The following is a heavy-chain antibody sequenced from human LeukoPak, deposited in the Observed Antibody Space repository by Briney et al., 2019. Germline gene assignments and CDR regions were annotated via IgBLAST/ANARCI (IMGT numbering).Heavy chain of an antibody. CDR2: ISAYNGNT. CDR1: GYTFTSYG. CDR3: ARDIPKYYYDSSGSRFYGMDV. V-gene: IGHV1-18*01. D-gene: IGHD3-22*01. J-gene: IGHJ6*02. Sequence: AASVKVSCKASGYTFTSYGISWVRQAPGQGLEWMGWISAYNGNTNYAQKLQGRVTMTTDTSTSTVYMELSSLRSEDTAVYYCARDIPKYYYDSSGSRFYGMDVWGQGTTVTVSS.